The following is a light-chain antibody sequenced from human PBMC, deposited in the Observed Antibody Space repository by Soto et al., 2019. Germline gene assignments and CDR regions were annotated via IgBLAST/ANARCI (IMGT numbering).Light chain of an antibody. Sequence: QSALTQPASVSGSPGQSITISCTGTPGDVGGYDYVSWYQQRPYRAPQLIIYEVTTRPSGISNRFSGSKSGNTAFLTIYGLQAEDEADSYCSSHTSGNTRVFGTGTKVTVL. V-gene: IGLV2-14*01. J-gene: IGLJ1*01. CDR3: SSHTSGNTRV. CDR2: EVT. CDR1: PGDVGGYDY.